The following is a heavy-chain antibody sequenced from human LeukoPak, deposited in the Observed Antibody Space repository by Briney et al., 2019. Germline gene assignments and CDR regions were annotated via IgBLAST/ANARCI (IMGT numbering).Heavy chain of an antibody. CDR2: ISHDGNNK. D-gene: IGHD2-2*01. CDR3: ARSPVEVDGFDI. V-gene: IGHV3-30-3*01. Sequence: PGGSLRLSCAASGFTFSSNVMHWVRLAPGKGLEWVAAISHDGNNKYYADSVKGRCSISRDNAKNTLYLQMNSLRAEDTAVYYCARSPVEVDGFDIWGQGTMVTVSS. CDR1: GFTFSSNV. J-gene: IGHJ3*02.